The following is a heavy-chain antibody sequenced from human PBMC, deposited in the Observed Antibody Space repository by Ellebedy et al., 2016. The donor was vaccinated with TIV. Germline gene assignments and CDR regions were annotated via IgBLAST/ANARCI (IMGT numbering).Heavy chain of an antibody. V-gene: IGHV3-21*01. Sequence: GESLKISXAASGFTFSSYSMNWVRQAPGKGLEWVSSISSSSSYIYYADSVKGRFTISRDNAKNSLYLQMNSLRAEDTAVYYCAREGTRCGGDCNWFDPWGQGTLVTVSS. CDR3: AREGTRCGGDCNWFDP. D-gene: IGHD2-21*02. CDR2: ISSSSSYI. J-gene: IGHJ5*02. CDR1: GFTFSSYS.